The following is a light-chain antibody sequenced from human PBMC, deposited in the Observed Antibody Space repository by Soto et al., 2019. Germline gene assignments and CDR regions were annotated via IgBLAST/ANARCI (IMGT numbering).Light chain of an antibody. CDR2: DAS. J-gene: IGKJ4*01. Sequence: EIVFTQSPATLSLSPGERATLSCSASQRVSSYLACYQQKPDQAPRLRIYDASNRATGIPARFSGSGSGTAFPVTNGGLEHEELGVYYCQQRSNWLFSGGTKLEIK. CDR3: QQRSNWL. CDR1: QRVSSY. V-gene: IGKV3-11*01.